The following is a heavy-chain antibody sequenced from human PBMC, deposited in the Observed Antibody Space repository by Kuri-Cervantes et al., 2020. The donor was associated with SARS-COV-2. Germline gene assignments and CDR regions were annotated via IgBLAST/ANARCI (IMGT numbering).Heavy chain of an antibody. CDR1: GYTFTGYY. J-gene: IGHJ6*02. D-gene: IGHD3-22*01. CDR3: ARPSNFHHDSGAYV. CDR2: INPNSGGT. Sequence: ASVKVSCKASGYTFTGYYMHWVRQAPGQGLEWMGWINPNSGGTNYAQKFQGWVTMTRDTSISTVYMELSRLRSDDTAVYYCARPSNFHHDSGAYVWGQGTTVTVSS. V-gene: IGHV1-2*04.